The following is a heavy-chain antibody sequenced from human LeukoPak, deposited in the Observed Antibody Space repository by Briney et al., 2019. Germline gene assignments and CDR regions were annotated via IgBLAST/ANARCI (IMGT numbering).Heavy chain of an antibody. D-gene: IGHD2-2*01. Sequence: ASVKVPCKASGYTFTGYYMHWVRQAPGQGLEWMGWINPNSGGTNYAQKFQGRVTMTRDTSISTAYMELSRLRSDDTAVYYCATEGPVVPAAVDYWGQGTLVTVSS. V-gene: IGHV1-2*02. CDR3: ATEGPVVPAAVDY. CDR2: INPNSGGT. CDR1: GYTFTGYY. J-gene: IGHJ4*02.